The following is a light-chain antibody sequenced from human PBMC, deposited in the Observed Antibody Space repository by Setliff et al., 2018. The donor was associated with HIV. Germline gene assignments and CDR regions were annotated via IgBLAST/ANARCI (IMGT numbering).Light chain of an antibody. V-gene: IGLV2-14*02. Sequence: QSALTQPASVSGSPGQSITISCTGTSSDIGSYDLVSWFQQHPGKAPKAIIYEVTKRPSGVSNRFSGSKSGNTASLTISGLQAEDEADYYCSSYTSSSTGFGTGTKVTV. CDR3: SSYTSSSTG. CDR2: EVT. CDR1: SSDIGSYDL. J-gene: IGLJ1*01.